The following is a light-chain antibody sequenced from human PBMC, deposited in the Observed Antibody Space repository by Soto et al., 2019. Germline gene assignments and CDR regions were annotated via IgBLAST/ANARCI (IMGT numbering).Light chain of an antibody. V-gene: IGKV3-20*01. CDR2: GAS. J-gene: IGKJ4*01. Sequence: EIVLTQSPGTLSLSPGERVTLSCRASQSVTSSNLAWYQQKPGQAPSLLISGASTRATGIPDRFIGSGSGTEFTLTISRLEPEDFAVYYYQQYDTSPLTFGGGTKVEI. CDR3: QQYDTSPLT. CDR1: QSVTSSN.